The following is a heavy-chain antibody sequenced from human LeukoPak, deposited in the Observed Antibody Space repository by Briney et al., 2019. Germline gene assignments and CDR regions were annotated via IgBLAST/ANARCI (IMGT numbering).Heavy chain of an antibody. V-gene: IGHV1-18*01. CDR1: GYTFTSYG. Sequence: ASVKVSCTASGYTFTSYGISWVRQAPGQGLEWMGWISAYNGNTNYAQKLQGRVTMTTDTSTSTAYMELRSLRSDDTAVYYCARGLDYYDTSGSPGLMHWGQGTLVTVSS. D-gene: IGHD3-22*01. CDR2: ISAYNGNT. J-gene: IGHJ1*01. CDR3: ARGLDYYDTSGSPGLMH.